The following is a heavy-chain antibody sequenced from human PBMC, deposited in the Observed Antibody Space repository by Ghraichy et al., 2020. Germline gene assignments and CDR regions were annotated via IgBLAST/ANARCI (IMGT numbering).Heavy chain of an antibody. D-gene: IGHD3-22*01. V-gene: IGHV4-30-2*01. Sequence: SETLSLTCAVSGGSISSGGYSWSWIRQPPGKGLEWIGYIYHSGSTYYNPSLKSRVTISVDRSKNQFSLKLSSVTAADTAVYYCARKVDYDSSGYYYTAANNWFDPWGQGTLVTGSS. J-gene: IGHJ5*02. CDR3: ARKVDYDSSGYYYTAANNWFDP. CDR1: GGSISSGGYS. CDR2: IYHSGST.